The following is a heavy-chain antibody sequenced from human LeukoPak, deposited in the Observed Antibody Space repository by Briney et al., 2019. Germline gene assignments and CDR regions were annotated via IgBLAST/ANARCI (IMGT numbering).Heavy chain of an antibody. Sequence: PGGSLRLSCAADGFTFSSYSMNWVRQAPGKGLEWVSSISSSSSYIYYADSVKGRFTISRDNAKNSLYLQMNSLRAEDTAVYYCARDLVGNWDHQYYYYGMDVWGQGTTVTVSS. CDR1: GFTFSSYS. CDR2: ISSSSSYI. D-gene: IGHD7-27*01. CDR3: ARDLVGNWDHQYYYYGMDV. V-gene: IGHV3-21*01. J-gene: IGHJ6*02.